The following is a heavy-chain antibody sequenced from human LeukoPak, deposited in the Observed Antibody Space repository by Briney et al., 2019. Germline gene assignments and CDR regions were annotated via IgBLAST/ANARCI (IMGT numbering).Heavy chain of an antibody. Sequence: GGSLRLSCAASEFTFSNYGMSWVRQAPGKVLEWVSSISSSSTYIFYADSVKGRFTISRDDAKNSLYLQMNSLRAEDTAVYSCARVRVGATYGGAFDIWGQGTMVTVSS. D-gene: IGHD1-26*01. J-gene: IGHJ3*02. CDR2: ISSSSTYI. CDR1: EFTFSNYG. CDR3: ARVRVGATYGGAFDI. V-gene: IGHV3-21*01.